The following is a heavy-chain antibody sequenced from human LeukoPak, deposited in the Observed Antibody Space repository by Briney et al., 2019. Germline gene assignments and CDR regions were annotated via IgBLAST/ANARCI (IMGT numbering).Heavy chain of an antibody. CDR3: ARDREQRLFDY. V-gene: IGHV4-39*07. J-gene: IGHJ4*02. CDR1: GGSISSSSYY. D-gene: IGHD5-24*01. Sequence: SETLSLTCTVSGGSISSSSYYWGWIRQPPGKGLEWIGSIYYSGSTNYNPSLKSRVTISVDTSKNQFSLKLSSVTAADTAVYYCARDREQRLFDYWGQGTLVTVSS. CDR2: IYYSGST.